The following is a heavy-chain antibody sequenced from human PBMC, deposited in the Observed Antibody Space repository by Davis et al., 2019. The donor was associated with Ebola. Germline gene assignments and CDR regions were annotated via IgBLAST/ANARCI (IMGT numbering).Heavy chain of an antibody. J-gene: IGHJ4*02. CDR1: GGTFSSYA. CDR2: IIPIFGTA. CDR3: ARVYASRDGYNFPFDY. V-gene: IGHV1-69*13. D-gene: IGHD5-24*01. Sequence: SVKVSCKASGGTFSSYAISWVRQAPGQGLEWMGGIIPIFGTANYAQKFQGRVTITADESTSTAYMELSSLRSEDTAVYYCARVYASRDGYNFPFDYWGQGTLVTVSS.